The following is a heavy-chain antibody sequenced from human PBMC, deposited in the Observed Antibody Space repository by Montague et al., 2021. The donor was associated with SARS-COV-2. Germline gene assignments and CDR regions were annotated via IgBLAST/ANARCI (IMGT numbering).Heavy chain of an antibody. V-gene: IGHV4-39*01. J-gene: IGHJ4*02. CDR1: GGSIMRSDYY. D-gene: IGHD2-21*02. Sequence: SETLSLTCTVSGGSIMRSDYYWGWIRQVPGKGLEWIGSIYYSGRTMYTPSLKTRLSMSIDKSKNQFSLILNSVTAAGTSIYYCERHETGDPAFGDWGQGTLGTVSS. CDR3: ERHETGDPAFGD. CDR2: IYYSGRT.